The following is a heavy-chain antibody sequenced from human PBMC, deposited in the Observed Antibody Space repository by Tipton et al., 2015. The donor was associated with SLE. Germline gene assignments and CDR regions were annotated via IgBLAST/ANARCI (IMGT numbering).Heavy chain of an antibody. J-gene: IGHJ6*02. Sequence: GSLRLSCAASGFTFSSYGMHWVRQAPGKGLEWVAFIRYDGSNKYYADSVKGRFTISRDNSKNTLYLQMNSLRAEDTAVYYCAKDYYDSSGYYYYGMDVLGQGTTVTVSS. V-gene: IGHV3-30*02. CDR1: GFTFSSYG. CDR3: AKDYYDSSGYYYYGMDV. D-gene: IGHD3-22*01. CDR2: IRYDGSNK.